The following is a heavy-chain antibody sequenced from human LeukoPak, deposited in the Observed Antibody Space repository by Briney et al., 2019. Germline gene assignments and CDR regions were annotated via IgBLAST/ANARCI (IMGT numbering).Heavy chain of an antibody. Sequence: PGGSLRLSCAASGFTFSDYYMSWIRQAPGKGLEWVSAISGSGGSTYYADSVKGRFTISRDNSKNTLYLQMNSLRAEDTAVYYCAKDSIGVVDQASFDYWGQGTLVTVSS. V-gene: IGHV3-23*01. CDR2: ISGSGGST. D-gene: IGHD2-2*01. CDR1: GFTFSDYY. J-gene: IGHJ4*02. CDR3: AKDSIGVVDQASFDY.